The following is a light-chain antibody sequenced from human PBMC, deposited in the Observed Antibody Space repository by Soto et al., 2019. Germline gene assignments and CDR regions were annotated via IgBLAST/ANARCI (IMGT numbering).Light chain of an antibody. Sequence: QSVLPHPHSVSVSPGQRLTISCAGTSSNIGAGFDVHWYQQLPGTAPKLLIYANDDRPSGVPDRFSGSTSGTSASLAITGLQAEDAAAYYCQSYETSRLAYVVGGGTNITVL. V-gene: IGLV1-40*01. CDR2: AND. CDR1: SSNIGAGFD. J-gene: IGLJ2*01. CDR3: QSYETSRLAYV.